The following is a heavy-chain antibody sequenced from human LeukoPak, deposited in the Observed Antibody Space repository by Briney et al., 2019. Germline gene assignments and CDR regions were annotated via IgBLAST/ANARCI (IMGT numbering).Heavy chain of an antibody. CDR1: SGSICSYY. Sequence: SETLSLTCTVSSGSICSYYWSWIRQPPGKGLEWIGYIYYSGRTYYNRSLESRVTISVDTSKTQFSLKLSSVTAADTAMYYCARGSGITFGGVIVISKYYFDYWGQGTLVTVSS. CDR3: ARGSGITFGGVIVISKYYFDY. D-gene: IGHD3-16*02. V-gene: IGHV4-59*12. J-gene: IGHJ4*02. CDR2: IYYSGRT.